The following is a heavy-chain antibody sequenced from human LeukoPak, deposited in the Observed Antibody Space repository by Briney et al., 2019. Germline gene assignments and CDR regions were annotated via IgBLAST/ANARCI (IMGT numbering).Heavy chain of an antibody. D-gene: IGHD4-17*01. Sequence: ASVKVSCKASGYTFTSYYMHWVRQAPGQGLEWMGIINPSGGSTSYAQKFQGRVTMTRDTPTSTVYMELSSLRSEDTAVYYCARVAVTTGGFDPWGQGTLVTVSS. CDR1: GYTFTSYY. V-gene: IGHV1-46*01. CDR2: INPSGGST. J-gene: IGHJ5*02. CDR3: ARVAVTTGGFDP.